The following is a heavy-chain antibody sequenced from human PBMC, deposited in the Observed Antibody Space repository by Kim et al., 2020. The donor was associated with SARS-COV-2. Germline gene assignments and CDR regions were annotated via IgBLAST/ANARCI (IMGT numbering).Heavy chain of an antibody. CDR3: VRDSPGWFDP. CDR2: NP. J-gene: IGHJ5*02. V-gene: IGHV7-4-1*02. Sequence: NPTYAQAFTGRFVFSLDTSVSTAYLQISSLKAEDTAIYYCVRDSPGWFDPWGQGTLVTVSS.